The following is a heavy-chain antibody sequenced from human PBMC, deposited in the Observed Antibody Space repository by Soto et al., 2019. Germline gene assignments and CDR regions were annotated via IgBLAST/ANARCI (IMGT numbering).Heavy chain of an antibody. CDR2: ISSDGSDK. V-gene: IGHV3-33*08. Sequence: PGGSLRLSCAASGFSFSSYGMHWVRQAPGKGLEWVAVISSDGSDKHYADSVKGRFTISRDNSKNTLYLQMNSLRAEDTAVYYCARYLIWSGYPRGGFDPWGQGTLVTVSS. CDR1: GFSFSSYG. J-gene: IGHJ5*02. CDR3: ARYLIWSGYPRGGFDP. D-gene: IGHD3-3*01.